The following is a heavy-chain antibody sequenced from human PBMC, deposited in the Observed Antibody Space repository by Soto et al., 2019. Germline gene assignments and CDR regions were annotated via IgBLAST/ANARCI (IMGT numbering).Heavy chain of an antibody. D-gene: IGHD6-19*01. CDR1: GFKFSIYS. CDR3: ARSVEGHFDY. J-gene: IGHJ4*02. CDR2: ITSDTLTI. V-gene: IGHV3-48*02. Sequence: EVQLVESGGGLVRPGESLRLSCAASGFKFSIYSMKWIRQAPGKGLEWVSYITSDTLTIRYADSVRGRFIISRDNAGNSVFLQMNSLRDEDTATYYCARSVEGHFDYWGQGALVTVSS.